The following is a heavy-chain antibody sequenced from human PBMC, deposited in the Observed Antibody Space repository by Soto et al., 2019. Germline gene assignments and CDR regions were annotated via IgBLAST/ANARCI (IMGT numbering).Heavy chain of an antibody. Sequence: QVQLVESGGGLVKPGGSLRLSCAASGFTFSDSYMRWIRQAPGKGLEWISYITFSGNTVYYADSLKGRFTISRDNAKNSLYLHMNMLRAEDTAVYYCARVSWREKYGMDVWSQGTTVTVSS. J-gene: IGHJ6*02. CDR1: GFTFSDSY. CDR2: ITFSGNTV. V-gene: IGHV3-11*01. CDR3: ARVSWREKYGMDV.